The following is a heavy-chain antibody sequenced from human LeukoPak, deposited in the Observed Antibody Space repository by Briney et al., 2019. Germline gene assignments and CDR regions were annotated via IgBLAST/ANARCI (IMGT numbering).Heavy chain of an antibody. V-gene: IGHV3-30*02. CDR3: AKEWEAYCGGDCYSAFDY. J-gene: IGHJ4*02. CDR1: EFTFSSYG. D-gene: IGHD2-21*01. CDR2: IRYDGSNK. Sequence: RGSLRLSCAASEFTFSSYGMHWVRQAPGKGLEWVAFIRYDGSNKYYADSVKGRFTISRDNSKNMLYLQMNSLRAEDTAVHYCAKEWEAYCGGDCYSAFDYWGQGTLVTVSS.